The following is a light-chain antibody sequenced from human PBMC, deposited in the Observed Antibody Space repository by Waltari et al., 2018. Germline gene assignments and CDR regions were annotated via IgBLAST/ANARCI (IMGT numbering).Light chain of an antibody. V-gene: IGLV4-69*01. J-gene: IGLJ3*02. CDR3: QTGGHGTWV. Sequence: QLVVTQSPSASASLGASVKLTCTLSSGHSSNIIAWLQQQPEKGPRYLMKVNSDGGHSGGDGVPDRFSGSSSGAGRHLTISSLQAEDEADYYCQTGGHGTWVFGGGTKLTVL. CDR1: SGHSSNI. CDR2: VNSDGGH.